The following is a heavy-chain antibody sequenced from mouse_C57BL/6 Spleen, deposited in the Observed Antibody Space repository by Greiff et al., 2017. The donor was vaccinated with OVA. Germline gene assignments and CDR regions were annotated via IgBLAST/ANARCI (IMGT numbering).Heavy chain of an antibody. V-gene: IGHV1-53*01. Sequence: QVQLQQPGTELVKPGASVKLSCKASGYTFTSYWMHWVKQRPGQGLEWIGNINPSNGGTNYNEKFKSKATLTVDKSSSTAYMQLSSLTSEDAAVYYCARSANYYDYDEAYWGQGTLVTVSA. D-gene: IGHD2-4*01. CDR2: INPSNGGT. CDR1: GYTFTSYW. J-gene: IGHJ3*01. CDR3: ARSANYYDYDEAY.